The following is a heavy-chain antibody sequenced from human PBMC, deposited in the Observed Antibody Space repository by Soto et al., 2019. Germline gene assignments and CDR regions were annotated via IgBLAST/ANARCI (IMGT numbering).Heavy chain of an antibody. Sequence: SETLSLTFTVSGSSISSSNYYWGWIRQPPGKGLEWIGTIYYSGSTDYNPSLKSRVTISVDTSKNQFSLKLSAVTAADTAVYYCARQEDSYYYTMDVWGQGTTVTVSS. CDR2: IYYSGST. D-gene: IGHD2-15*01. CDR1: GSSISSSNYY. V-gene: IGHV4-39*01. CDR3: ARQEDSYYYTMDV. J-gene: IGHJ6*02.